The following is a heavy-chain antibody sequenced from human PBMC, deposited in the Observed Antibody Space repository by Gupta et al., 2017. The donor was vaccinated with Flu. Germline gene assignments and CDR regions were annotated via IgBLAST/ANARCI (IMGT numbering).Heavy chain of an antibody. D-gene: IGHD6-13*01. Sequence: QVQLVESGGGLVKPGGSLRLSCAASGFTFSDYYMSWIRPAPGKGLEWVSYISSSGSTIYYADSVKGRFTISRDNAKNSLYLQMNSLRAEDTAVYYCARDTIAAALRYYYYGMDVWGQGTTVTVSS. CDR2: ISSSGSTI. J-gene: IGHJ6*02. CDR3: ARDTIAAALRYYYYGMDV. V-gene: IGHV3-11*01. CDR1: GFTFSDYY.